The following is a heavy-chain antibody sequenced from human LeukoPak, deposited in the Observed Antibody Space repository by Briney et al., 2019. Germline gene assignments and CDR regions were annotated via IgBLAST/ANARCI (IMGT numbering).Heavy chain of an antibody. V-gene: IGHV4-34*01. Sequence: PSETLSLTCAVYGGSFSGYYWSWIRQPPGKGLDWIGEINHSGSTNYNPSLKSRVTISVDTSKNQFSLKLSSVTAADTAVYYCARGRRIQLWSRPDYYMDVWGKGTMVTVSS. D-gene: IGHD5-18*01. CDR1: GGSFSGYY. J-gene: IGHJ6*03. CDR2: INHSGST. CDR3: ARGRRIQLWSRPDYYMDV.